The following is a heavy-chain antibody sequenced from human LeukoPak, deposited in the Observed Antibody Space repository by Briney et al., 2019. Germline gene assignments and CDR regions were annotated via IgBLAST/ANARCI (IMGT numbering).Heavy chain of an antibody. CDR2: INHSGST. CDR3: ARSVEGYCSGGSCYSYYYYMDV. CDR1: GGPFSGYY. J-gene: IGHJ6*03. V-gene: IGHV4-34*01. Sequence: SETLSLTCAVYGGPFSGYYWSWIRQPPGKGLEWIGEINHSGSTNYNPSLKSRVTISVDTSKNQFSLKLSSVTAADTAVYYCARSVEGYCSGGSCYSYYYYMDVWGKGTTVTVSS. D-gene: IGHD2-15*01.